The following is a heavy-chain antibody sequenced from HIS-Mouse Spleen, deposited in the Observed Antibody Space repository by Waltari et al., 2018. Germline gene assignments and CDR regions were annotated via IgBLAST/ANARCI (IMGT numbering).Heavy chain of an antibody. CDR3: ARGASGSYYLVSVSDY. J-gene: IGHJ4*02. CDR1: GFPCSSHR. Sequence: EVQLVESGGGLVQPGGSLSLSCPASGFPCSSHRMNWVRQAPGKGLEWVSYISSSSSTIYYADSVKGRFTISRDNAKNSLYLQMNSLRAEDTAVYYCARGASGSYYLVSVSDYWGQGTLVTVSS. D-gene: IGHD1-26*01. V-gene: IGHV3-48*01. CDR2: ISSSSSTI.